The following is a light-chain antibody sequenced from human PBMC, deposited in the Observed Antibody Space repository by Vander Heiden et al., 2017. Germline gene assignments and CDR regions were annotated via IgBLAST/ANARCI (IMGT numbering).Light chain of an antibody. J-gene: IGKJ4*01. CDR3: QQYYSYPLLT. Sequence: AIRITQSPSSLSASTGDRVTITCRASQGISSYLAWYQQKPGKAPKLLIYAASTLQRGVPSRFSGSGSGTDFTLTISCLQSEDFATYYCQQYYSYPLLTFGGGTKVEIK. V-gene: IGKV1-8*01. CDR2: AAS. CDR1: QGISSY.